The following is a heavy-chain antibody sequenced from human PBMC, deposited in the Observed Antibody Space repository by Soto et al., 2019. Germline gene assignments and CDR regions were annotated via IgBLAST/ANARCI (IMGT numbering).Heavy chain of an antibody. D-gene: IGHD3-10*02. J-gene: IGHJ4*02. CDR3: ARSPYVDYFDY. V-gene: IGHV4-30-4*01. CDR1: GGSISSGDYY. CDR2: IYYSGST. Sequence: SETLSLTCTVSGGSISSGDYYWSWIRQPPGKGLEWIGYIYYSGSTYYNPSLKSRVTISVDASKNQFSLKLSSVTAADTAVYYCARSPYVDYFDYWGQGTLVTVSS.